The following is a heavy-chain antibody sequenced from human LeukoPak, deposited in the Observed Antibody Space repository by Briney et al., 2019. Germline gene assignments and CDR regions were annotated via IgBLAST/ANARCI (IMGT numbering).Heavy chain of an antibody. Sequence: SETLSLTCAVSGGSISSSNWWSWVRQPPGKGLAWIGEIYHSGSTNYNPSLKSRVTISVDKSKNQFSLRLSSVTAADTAVYYCARGIYDILTGYYTGRWFDPWGQGTLVTVSS. J-gene: IGHJ5*02. CDR3: ARGIYDILTGYYTGRWFDP. CDR1: GGSISSSNW. CDR2: IYHSGST. D-gene: IGHD3-9*01. V-gene: IGHV4-4*02.